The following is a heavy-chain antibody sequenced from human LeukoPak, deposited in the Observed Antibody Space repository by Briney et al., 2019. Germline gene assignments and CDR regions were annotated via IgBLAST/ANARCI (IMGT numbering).Heavy chain of an antibody. CDR1: GFTFSSNW. V-gene: IGHV3-74*01. D-gene: IGHD3-22*01. J-gene: IGHJ4*02. Sequence: GGSLRLSCAASGFTFSSNWMHWVRQAPGKGLVWVSRINPDGSSTIYADSVKGRVTISRDNVKNTLYLQMNSLRAEDTAVYYCAIGCYYDSRGYCGFDYWGQGPLVTASS. CDR3: AIGCYYDSRGYCGFDY. CDR2: INPDGSST.